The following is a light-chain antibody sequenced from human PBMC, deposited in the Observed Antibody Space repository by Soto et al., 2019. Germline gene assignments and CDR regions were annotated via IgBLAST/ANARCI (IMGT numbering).Light chain of an antibody. J-gene: IGKJ1*01. Sequence: EIVMTQSPATLSVSPGERATLSCRASQSLSSNLAWFQQKPGQAPRLLVYGASTRAAGIPARFSGSGSGAEFTLTISSLQPEDFAVYYCQQYNNWPQTFGQGTKVDIK. CDR2: GAS. CDR3: QQYNNWPQT. CDR1: QSLSSN. V-gene: IGKV3-15*01.